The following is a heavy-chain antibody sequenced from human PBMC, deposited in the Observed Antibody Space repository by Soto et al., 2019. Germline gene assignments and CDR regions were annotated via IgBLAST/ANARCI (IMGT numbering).Heavy chain of an antibody. Sequence: QVLLVQSGPEVKKPGSSVKVSCKTSGGTFSNFAISWVRLAPGQGLEWMGVIIPRFVTPTYAQRLQGRFSITAEESASTAYMDLSSLRCEDTGVYYCARDRGMRTNSYYYGMDVWGQGTTVTVSS. D-gene: IGHD4-17*01. J-gene: IGHJ6*02. V-gene: IGHV1-69*12. CDR3: ARDRGMRTNSYYYGMDV. CDR1: GGTFSNFA. CDR2: IIPRFVTP.